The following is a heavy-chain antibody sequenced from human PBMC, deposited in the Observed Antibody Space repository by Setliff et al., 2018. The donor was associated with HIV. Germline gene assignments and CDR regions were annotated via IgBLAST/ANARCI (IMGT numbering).Heavy chain of an antibody. J-gene: IGHJ4*02. CDR3: ARGSPIVWFGEFLYPEIDY. CDR2: IIPKSNTP. D-gene: IGHD3-10*01. CDR1: GDTFSTFA. Sequence: GASVKVSCKASGDTFSTFAIIWVRQAPGQGLEWMGGIIPKSNTPDYAQIFKGRLTITADESTSTAHMELVGLTSEDTAVYYCARGSPIVWFGEFLYPEIDYWGQGSLVTVYS. V-gene: IGHV1-69*13.